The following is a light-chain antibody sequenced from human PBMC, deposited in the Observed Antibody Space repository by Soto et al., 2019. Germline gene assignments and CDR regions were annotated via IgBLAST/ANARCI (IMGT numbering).Light chain of an antibody. CDR1: SSDVGDYKY. V-gene: IGLV2-14*01. Sequence: QSALTQPASVSGAPGQSITISCTGTSSDVGDYKYVSWYQKHPGKAPKALIYEVSNRPSDVSLRFSGSKSGTTAFLTISGLQAEYEADYYCSSFISSSTIGFGSGTKVTVL. CDR2: EVS. CDR3: SSFISSSTIG. J-gene: IGLJ1*01.